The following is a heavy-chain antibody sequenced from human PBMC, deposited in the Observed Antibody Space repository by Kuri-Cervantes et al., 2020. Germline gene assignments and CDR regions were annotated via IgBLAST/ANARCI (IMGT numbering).Heavy chain of an antibody. CDR1: GFTVSSNY. V-gene: IGHV3-53*04. CDR3: ARGDYYSQYEITLNFNS. Sequence: GESLKISCAASGFTVSSNYMSWVRQAPGKGLEWVSVIYSGGSTYYADSVKGRFTISRHNSKNTLYLQMNSLRAEDTALYYCARGDYYSQYEITLNFNSWGQGTWVTVSS. D-gene: IGHD3-22*01. CDR2: IYSGGST. J-gene: IGHJ5*01.